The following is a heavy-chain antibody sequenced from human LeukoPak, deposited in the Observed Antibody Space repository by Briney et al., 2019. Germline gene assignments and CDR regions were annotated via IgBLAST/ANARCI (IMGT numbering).Heavy chain of an antibody. CDR2: IYTRGST. CDR3: ARGRYCSADICSGGDAFDI. J-gene: IGHJ3*02. Sequence: SETLSLTCTVSGGSINNYYWSWIRQPAGKGLEWIGRIYTRGSTNYNPSLKSRVTMSVDTSKNQFSLKPSSVTAADTAAYYCARGRYCSADICSGGDAFDIWGQGTMVSVSS. V-gene: IGHV4-4*07. CDR1: GGSINNYY. D-gene: IGHD2-15*01.